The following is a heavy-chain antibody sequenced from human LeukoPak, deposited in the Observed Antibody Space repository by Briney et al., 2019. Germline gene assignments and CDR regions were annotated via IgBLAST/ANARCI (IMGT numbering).Heavy chain of an antibody. CDR1: GGSISSSF. Sequence: SETLSLTCTVSGGSISSSFWNWIRQPAGKGLEWSGRIYTSGSTAYNPSLKSRVTMSVDTSKNQFSLKLSSVTAADTAEYYCARGYCSTNSCYGGAFEIWGQGTMVTVSS. J-gene: IGHJ3*02. D-gene: IGHD2-2*01. CDR3: ARGYCSTNSCYGGAFEI. V-gene: IGHV4-4*07. CDR2: IYTSGST.